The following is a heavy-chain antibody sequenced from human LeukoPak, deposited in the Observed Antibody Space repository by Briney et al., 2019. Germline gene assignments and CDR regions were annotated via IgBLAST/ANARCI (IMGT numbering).Heavy chain of an antibody. CDR2: ISSSSSYI. CDR3: ARDPLYGDYAFGY. J-gene: IGHJ4*02. CDR1: GFTFSSYS. Sequence: GGSLRLSCAASGFTFSSYSMNWVRQAPEKGLEWVSSISSSSSYIYYADSVKGRFTISRDNAKNSLYLQMNSLRAEDTAVYYCARDPLYGDYAFGYWGQGTLVTVSS. D-gene: IGHD4-17*01. V-gene: IGHV3-21*01.